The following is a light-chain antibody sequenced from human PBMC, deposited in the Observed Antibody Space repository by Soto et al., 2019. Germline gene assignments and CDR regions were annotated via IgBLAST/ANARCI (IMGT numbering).Light chain of an antibody. CDR1: SNDVGGYDY. J-gene: IGLJ2*01. V-gene: IGLV2-14*01. CDR2: EVS. CDR3: SSYAGRTL. Sequence: QSVLTQPASVSGSPGQSITISCTGTSNDVGGYDYVSWYQQRPGKAPKLMIYEVSIWPSGVSNRFSGSKSGYTASLTISGLQAEDEADYYCSSYAGRTLFGGGTKLTVL.